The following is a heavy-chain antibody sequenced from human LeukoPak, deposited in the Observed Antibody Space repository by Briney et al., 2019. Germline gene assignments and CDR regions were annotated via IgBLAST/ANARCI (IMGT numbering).Heavy chain of an antibody. CDR3: ARIHKAKRYFDWSRKYDAFDI. CDR1: GYTFTSYA. Sequence: ASVKVSCKASGYTFTSYAMNWVRQAPGKGLEWMGWINTNTGNPTYAQGFTGRFVFSLDTSVSTAYLQISSLKAEDTAVYYCARIHKAKRYFDWSRKYDAFDIWGQGTMVTVSS. CDR2: INTNTGNP. J-gene: IGHJ3*02. V-gene: IGHV7-4-1*02. D-gene: IGHD3-9*01.